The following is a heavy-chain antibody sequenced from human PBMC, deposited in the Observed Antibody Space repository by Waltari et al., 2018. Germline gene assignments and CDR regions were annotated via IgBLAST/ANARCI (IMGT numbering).Heavy chain of an antibody. CDR3: ARGTQLNGYGDYGPDY. D-gene: IGHD4-17*01. Sequence: EVQLVESGGGLVQPGGSLRLSCAASGFTFSSYWMHWVRQTPGKGLQCVYDSNSDGSSTDYADAVKGRFTISRDNAKNTLDLQMDSLGGEDKAVYYCARGTQLNGYGDYGPDYWGQGTLVTVSS. CDR2: SNSDGSST. V-gene: IGHV3-74*01. J-gene: IGHJ4*02. CDR1: GFTFSSYW.